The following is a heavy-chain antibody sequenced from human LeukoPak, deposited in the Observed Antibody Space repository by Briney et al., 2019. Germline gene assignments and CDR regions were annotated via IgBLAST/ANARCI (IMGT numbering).Heavy chain of an antibody. CDR3: TTGKDFYNYYFYYYMDV. CDR1: GFTFINAW. CDR2: IKSITGGGTT. D-gene: IGHD1-1*01. Sequence: PGGSLRLSCAASGFTFINAWMTWVRQAPGKGLEWVGHIKSITGGGTTDFAAPVKGRFTISRDDLKNTLYLQMNSLKTEDTAVYFCTTGKDFYNYYFYYYMDVWGKGTTVTVSS. J-gene: IGHJ6*03. V-gene: IGHV3-15*01.